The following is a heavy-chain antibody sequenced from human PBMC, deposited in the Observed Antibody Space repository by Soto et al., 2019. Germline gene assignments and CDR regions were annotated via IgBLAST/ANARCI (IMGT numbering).Heavy chain of an antibody. Sequence: KPSETLSLTCAVYSGSFSGYYWSWIRQPPGKGLEWIGEINHSGSTNYNPSLKSRVTISVDTSKNQFSLKLSSVTAADTAVYYCARGQPRESSSSGGFDYWGQGTLVTVSS. V-gene: IGHV4-34*01. CDR3: ARGQPRESSSSGGFDY. CDR1: SGSFSGYY. J-gene: IGHJ4*02. CDR2: INHSGST. D-gene: IGHD6-6*01.